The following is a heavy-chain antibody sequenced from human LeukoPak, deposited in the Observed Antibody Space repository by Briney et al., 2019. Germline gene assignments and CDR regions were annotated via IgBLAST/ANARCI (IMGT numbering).Heavy chain of an antibody. J-gene: IGHJ4*02. D-gene: IGHD3-22*01. Sequence: PGGSLRLSCAASGFTFSSYWMSWVRQAPGKGLEWVANIKQDGSEKYYVDSVKGRFTISRDNAKNSLYLQMNSLRAEDTAVYYCARFTSRLISSGYSYDSYYFDYWGQGTLVTVSS. V-gene: IGHV3-7*01. CDR3: ARFTSRLISSGYSYDSYYFDY. CDR1: GFTFSSYW. CDR2: IKQDGSEK.